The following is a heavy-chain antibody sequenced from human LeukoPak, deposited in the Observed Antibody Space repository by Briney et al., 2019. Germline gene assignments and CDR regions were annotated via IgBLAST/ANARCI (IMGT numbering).Heavy chain of an antibody. D-gene: IGHD2-15*01. Sequence: ESLKISCKGSGYTFTSYWIGWVRQVPGKGLEWMGIIYPGDSDARYSPSFQGQVTISVDKSISTAYLQWSSLKASDTALYFCARHLRASGGHFYAMDVWDQGTTVTVSS. CDR2: IYPGDSDA. CDR1: GYTFTSYW. CDR3: ARHLRASGGHFYAMDV. V-gene: IGHV5-51*01. J-gene: IGHJ6*02.